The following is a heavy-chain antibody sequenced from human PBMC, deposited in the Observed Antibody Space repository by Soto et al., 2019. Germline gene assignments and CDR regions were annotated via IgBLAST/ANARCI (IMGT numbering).Heavy chain of an antibody. J-gene: IGHJ4*02. CDR2: IYHSGST. Sequence: SETLYLTCAVSGYSISSGYYWGWIRQPPGKGLEWIGSIYHSGSTYYNPSLKSRVTISVDTSKNQFSLNLNSVTAADTAVYHCARRHRSSWYGLDYWGRRTLVTVSS. D-gene: IGHD6-13*01. CDR1: GYSISSGYY. V-gene: IGHV4-38-2*01. CDR3: ARRHRSSWYGLDY.